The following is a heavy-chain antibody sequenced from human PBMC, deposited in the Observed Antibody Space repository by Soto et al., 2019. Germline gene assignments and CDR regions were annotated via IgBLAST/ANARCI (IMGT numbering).Heavy chain of an antibody. V-gene: IGHV1-69*13. CDR2: IIPIFGTA. Sequence: SVKVSCKASGGTFSSYAISWVRQAPGQGLELMGGIIPIFGTANYAQKFQGRVTITADESTSTAYMELSSLRSEDTAVYYCARPEPDYGDDYYYYGMDVWGQGTTVTVSS. D-gene: IGHD4-17*01. CDR3: ARPEPDYGDDYYYYGMDV. J-gene: IGHJ6*02. CDR1: GGTFSSYA.